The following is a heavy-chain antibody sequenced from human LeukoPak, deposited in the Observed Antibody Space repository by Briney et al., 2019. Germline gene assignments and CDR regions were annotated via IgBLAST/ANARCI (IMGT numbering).Heavy chain of an antibody. CDR1: GYSISSGYY. CDR3: ATYDSDTGGIDP. J-gene: IGHJ5*02. V-gene: IGHV4-38-2*02. Sequence: SSETLSLTCTVSGYSISSGYYWGWIRQPPGKGLEWIGSIYHSGSTYYNPSLKSRVTISVDTSKNQFSLKLRSVTAADTAVYYCATYDSDTGGIDPWGPGTLVSVSS. D-gene: IGHD3-10*01. CDR2: IYHSGST.